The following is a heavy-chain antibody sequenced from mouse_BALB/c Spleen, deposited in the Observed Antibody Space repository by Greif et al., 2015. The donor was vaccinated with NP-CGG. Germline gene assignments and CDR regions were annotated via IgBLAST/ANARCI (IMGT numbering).Heavy chain of an antibody. Sequence: EVKVVESGGGLVQPGGSRKLSCAASGFTFSSFGMHWVRQAPEKGLEWVAYISSGSSTIYYADTVKGRFTISRDNPKNTLCLQMTSLRSEDTAMYYCARDPAWVAYWGQGTLVTVSA. CDR2: ISSGSSTI. J-gene: IGHJ3*01. CDR1: GFTFSSFG. CDR3: ARDPAWVAY. V-gene: IGHV5-17*02.